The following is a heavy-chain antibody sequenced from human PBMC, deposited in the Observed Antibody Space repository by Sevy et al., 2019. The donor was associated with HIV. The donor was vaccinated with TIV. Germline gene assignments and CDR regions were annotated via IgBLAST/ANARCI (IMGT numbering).Heavy chain of an antibody. Sequence: ASVKVSCKASGGTFSSYAISWVRQAPGQGLEWMGGIIPIFGTVNYAQKFQGRVTITAEESTGTAYMELSSFGSEDTAVYYCARAPLDRITLVQGVVSHYYYSMDVWGQGTTVTVSS. J-gene: IGHJ6*02. CDR3: ARAPLDRITLVQGVVSHYYYSMDV. D-gene: IGHD3-10*01. CDR1: GGTFSSYA. V-gene: IGHV1-69*13. CDR2: IIPIFGTV.